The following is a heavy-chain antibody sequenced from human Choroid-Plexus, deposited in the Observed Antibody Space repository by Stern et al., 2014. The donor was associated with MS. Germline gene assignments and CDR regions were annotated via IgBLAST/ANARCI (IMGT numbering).Heavy chain of an antibody. CDR3: AKDRQYLTYFFDH. CDR1: GFTFGSCA. Sequence: DQLVESGGGVVQPGRPLRLSCVASGFTFGSCAMHWVRQAPGKGLEWVAGVSYDGSNKYYAYSVKGGFTISRDNSQNTLYMQMSSLRPEDTAVYYCAKDRQYLTYFFDHWGQGSLVTVSS. D-gene: IGHD2/OR15-2a*01. CDR2: VSYDGSNK. J-gene: IGHJ5*02. V-gene: IGHV3-30*18.